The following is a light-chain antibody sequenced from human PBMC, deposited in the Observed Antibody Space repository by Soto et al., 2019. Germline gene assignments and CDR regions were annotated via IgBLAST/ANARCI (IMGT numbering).Light chain of an antibody. Sequence: EIVLTQSPGTLSLSPGERATLSCRASQSVSSSYLAWYQQKPGQAPRLLIYGASSRATAIPDRFSGSGSGTDFTLTISRLEPEDFAVYYCQQYGGSTFTFGPGTKVDIK. V-gene: IGKV3-20*01. CDR2: GAS. J-gene: IGKJ3*01. CDR1: QSVSSSY. CDR3: QQYGGSTFT.